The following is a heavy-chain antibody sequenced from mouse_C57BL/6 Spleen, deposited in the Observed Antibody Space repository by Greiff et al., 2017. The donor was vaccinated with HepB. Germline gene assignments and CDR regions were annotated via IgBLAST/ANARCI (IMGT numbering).Heavy chain of an antibody. Sequence: EVKVVESGGGLVKPGGSPKLSCAASGFTFSSYAMSWVRQTPEKRLEWVATISDGGSYTYYPDNVKGRFTISRDNAKNNLYLQMSHLKSEDTAMYYCARDRNYGGYFDYWGQGTTLTVSS. V-gene: IGHV5-4*01. CDR2: ISDGGSYT. CDR3: ARDRNYGGYFDY. D-gene: IGHD2-5*01. J-gene: IGHJ2*01. CDR1: GFTFSSYA.